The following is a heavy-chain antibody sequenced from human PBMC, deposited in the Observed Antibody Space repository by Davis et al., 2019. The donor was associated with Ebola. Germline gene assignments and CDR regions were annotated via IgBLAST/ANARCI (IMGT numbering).Heavy chain of an antibody. J-gene: IGHJ4*02. D-gene: IGHD5-24*01. CDR3: ARERGWLQLGVDY. V-gene: IGHV3-23*01. CDR1: GFTFSSYA. Sequence: GGSLRLSCAASGFTFSSYAMSWVRQAPGKGLEWVSAISGSGGSTYYADSVKGRFTISRDNAKNSLYLQLNSLRDEDTAVYYCARERGWLQLGVDYWGQGTLVSVSS. CDR2: ISGSGGST.